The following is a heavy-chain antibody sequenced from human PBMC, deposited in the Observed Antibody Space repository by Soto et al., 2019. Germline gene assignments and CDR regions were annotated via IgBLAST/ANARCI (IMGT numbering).Heavy chain of an antibody. CDR3: ATDYGSGRRNYAFDI. CDR2: FDPEDGEA. Sequence: ASVKVSCKVSGYTLTELSMHWVRQAPGKGLEWMGGFDPEDGEAIYAQKFQGRVTMTEDTSTDTAYMELSSLRSEDTAVYYCATDYGSGRRNYAFDIWGQGTMVTVS. CDR1: GYTLTELS. V-gene: IGHV1-24*01. J-gene: IGHJ3*02. D-gene: IGHD3-10*01.